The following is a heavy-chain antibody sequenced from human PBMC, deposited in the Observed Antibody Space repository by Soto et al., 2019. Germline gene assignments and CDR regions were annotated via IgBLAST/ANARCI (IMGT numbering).Heavy chain of an antibody. Sequence: GGSLILSCAASGFTFSSYGMHWVRQAPGKGLEWVAVISYDGSNKYYADSVKGRFTISRDNSKNTLYLQMNSLRAEDTAVYYCAKMGGGYCSSTSCLTPGYYYYYYMDVWGKGTTVTVSS. CDR1: GFTFSSYG. D-gene: IGHD2-2*01. J-gene: IGHJ6*03. V-gene: IGHV3-30*18. CDR2: ISYDGSNK. CDR3: AKMGGGYCSSTSCLTPGYYYYYYMDV.